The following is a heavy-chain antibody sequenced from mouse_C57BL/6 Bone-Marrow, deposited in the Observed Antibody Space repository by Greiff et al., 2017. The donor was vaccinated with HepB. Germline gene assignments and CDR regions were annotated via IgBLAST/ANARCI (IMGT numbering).Heavy chain of an antibody. V-gene: IGHV5-9*01. D-gene: IGHD2-4*01. J-gene: IGHJ4*01. CDR3: ARVYDYSYAMDY. Sequence: DVMLVESGGGLVKPGGSLKLSCAASGFTFSSYTMSWVRQTPEKRLEWVATISGGGGNTYYPDSVKGRFTISRDNAKNTLYLQMSSLRSEDTALYYCARVYDYSYAMDYWGQGTSVTVSS. CDR2: ISGGGGNT. CDR1: GFTFSSYT.